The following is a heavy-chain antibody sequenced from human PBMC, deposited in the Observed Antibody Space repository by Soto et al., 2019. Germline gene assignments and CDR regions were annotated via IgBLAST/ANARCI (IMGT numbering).Heavy chain of an antibody. CDR2: LDPEEGEI. CDR1: GHTLTELS. CDR3: STVAAGFPPGV. J-gene: IGHJ6*02. D-gene: IGHD2-15*01. V-gene: IGHV1-24*01. Sequence: QVQLVQSGAEVKKPGASVKVSCKVSGHTLTELSMHWVRQAPGKGLEWMGGLDPEEGEIVSAQKFQGRVIVTEDTSTDSTYMELRSLRSEDTAVSSFSTVAAGFPPGVWGQGTTVIVTS.